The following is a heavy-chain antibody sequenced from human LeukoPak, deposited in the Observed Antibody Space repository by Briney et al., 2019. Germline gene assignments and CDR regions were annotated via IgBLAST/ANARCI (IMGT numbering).Heavy chain of an antibody. CDR1: GYTFISYY. J-gene: IGHJ4*02. V-gene: IGHV1-46*01. Sequence: ASVKVSCKASGYTFISYYIHWVRQAPGQGLEWMGMINPSGVTTTYAQKFQGRVTMTRDMSTSTVYMEVSSLRSEDTAMYYCARGPGGYNAKKRASLDYWGQGTLVTVPS. CDR3: ARGPGGYNAKKRASLDY. D-gene: IGHD5-24*01. CDR2: INPSGVTT.